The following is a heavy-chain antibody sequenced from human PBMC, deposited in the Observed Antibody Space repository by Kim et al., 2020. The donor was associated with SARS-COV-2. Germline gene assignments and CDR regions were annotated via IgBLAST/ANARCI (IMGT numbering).Heavy chain of an antibody. Sequence: NYAQKLQGRVTMTTDTSTSTAYMELRSLRSDDTAVYYCARDPPDYYGMDVWGQGTTVTVSS. J-gene: IGHJ6*02. CDR3: ARDPPDYYGMDV. V-gene: IGHV1-18*01.